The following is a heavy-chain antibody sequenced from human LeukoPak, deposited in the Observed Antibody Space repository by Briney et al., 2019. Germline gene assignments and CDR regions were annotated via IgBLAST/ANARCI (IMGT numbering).Heavy chain of an antibody. V-gene: IGHV3-33*01. J-gene: IGHJ4*02. D-gene: IGHD3-22*01. CDR3: ARDSHPLGDSSGPTAY. Sequence: GGSLRLSCAASGFTFSSYGMHWVRQAPGKGLEWVAVIWYGGSNKYYADSVKGRFTISRDNSKNTLYLQMNSLRAEDTAVYYCARDSHPLGDSSGPTAYWGQGTLVTVSS. CDR1: GFTFSSYG. CDR2: IWYGGSNK.